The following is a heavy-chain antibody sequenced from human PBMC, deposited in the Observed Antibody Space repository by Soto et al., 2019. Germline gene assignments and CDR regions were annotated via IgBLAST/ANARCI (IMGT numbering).Heavy chain of an antibody. J-gene: IGHJ4*02. CDR2: ISGGGTGT. CDR3: AKGHYYDNFGNWVANQAFDY. V-gene: IGHV3-23*01. CDR1: GFTFTSYA. Sequence: WESLRLSCAASGFTFTSYAWDWVRQAPGKGPEWLSSISGGGTGTYSADAVKRRFTISTSKCRNTVYLQRSSLSAEDPAVYYCAKGHYYDNFGNWVANQAFDYWGQGSLVSVSS. D-gene: IGHD3-22*01.